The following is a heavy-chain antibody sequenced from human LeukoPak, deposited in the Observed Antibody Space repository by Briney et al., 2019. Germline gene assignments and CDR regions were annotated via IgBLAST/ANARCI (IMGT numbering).Heavy chain of an antibody. D-gene: IGHD5-24*01. CDR3: ARALRRDGYNSDY. J-gene: IGHJ4*02. CDR2: IYYSGST. Sequence: SETLSLTCTVSGGSISSSSYYWGWIRQPPGKGLEWIGSIYYSGSTNYNPSLKSRVTISVDTSKNQFSLKLSSVTAADTAVYYCARALRRDGYNSDYWGQGTLVTVSS. CDR1: GGSISSSSYY. V-gene: IGHV4-39*07.